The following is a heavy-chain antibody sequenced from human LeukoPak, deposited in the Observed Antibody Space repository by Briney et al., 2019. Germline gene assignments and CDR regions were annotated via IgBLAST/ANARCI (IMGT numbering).Heavy chain of an antibody. V-gene: IGHV3-23*01. CDR3: AKGSGGYDILTGYYNGNAFDI. D-gene: IGHD3-9*01. Sequence: PGGSLRLSCAASGFTFSSYAMSWVRQAPGKGLEWVSAISGSGGSTYYADSVKGRFTISRDNSKNTLYLQMNSLRAEDTAVYYCAKGSGGYDILTGYYNGNAFDIWGQGTMVTVSS. J-gene: IGHJ3*02. CDR1: GFTFSSYA. CDR2: ISGSGGST.